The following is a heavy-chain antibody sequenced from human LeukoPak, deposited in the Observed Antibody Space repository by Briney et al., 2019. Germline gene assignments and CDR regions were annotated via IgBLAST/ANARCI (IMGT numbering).Heavy chain of an antibody. D-gene: IGHD4-17*01. CDR1: GFTVSSNY. Sequence: PGGSLRLSCAASGFTVSSNYMSWVRQAPGKGLEWVSVIYSGGSTYYADSVEGRFTISRHNSKNTLYLQMNSLRAEDTAVYYCARHYGDYLYYFDYWGQGTLVTVSS. J-gene: IGHJ4*02. V-gene: IGHV3-53*04. CDR3: ARHYGDYLYYFDY. CDR2: IYSGGST.